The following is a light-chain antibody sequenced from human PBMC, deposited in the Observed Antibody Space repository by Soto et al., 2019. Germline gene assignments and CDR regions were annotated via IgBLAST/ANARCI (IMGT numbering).Light chain of an antibody. J-gene: IGKJ2*01. CDR1: QGISSY. CDR3: QQLHSYPYT. Sequence: DMQLTQSPSFLSASVGDRVTSTCRASQGISSYLAWYQQKPGKAPKLLISTASILQSGVPSSFSGSGCGTEFTLTMSSLQPGDFATYYCQQLHSYPYTFGQGTKLEIK. CDR2: TAS. V-gene: IGKV1-9*01.